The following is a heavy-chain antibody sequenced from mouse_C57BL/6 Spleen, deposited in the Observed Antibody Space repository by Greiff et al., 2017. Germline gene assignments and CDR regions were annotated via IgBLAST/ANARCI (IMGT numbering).Heavy chain of an antibody. V-gene: IGHV5-6*01. Sequence: EVKLMESGGDLVKPGGSLKLSCAASGFTFSSYGMSWVRQTPDKRLEWVATISSGGSYTYYPDSVKGRFTISRDNAKNTLYLQMSSLKSEDTAMYYCARQEGVYYGSPGYWGQGTTLTVSS. CDR2: ISSGGSYT. CDR3: ARQEGVYYGSPGY. D-gene: IGHD1-1*01. J-gene: IGHJ2*01. CDR1: GFTFSSYG.